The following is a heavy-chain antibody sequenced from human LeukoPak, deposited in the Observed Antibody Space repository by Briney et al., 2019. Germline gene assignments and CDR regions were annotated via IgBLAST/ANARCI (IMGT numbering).Heavy chain of an antibody. CDR2: INHSGST. J-gene: IGHJ6*02. CDR3: ARHFSQYYYDSSGYDYYYGMDV. V-gene: IGHV4-34*01. Sequence: SETLSLTCAVYGGSFSGYYWSWIRQPPGKGLEWIGKINHSGSTNYNPSLKSRVTISVDTSKNQFSLKLSSVTAADTAVYYCARHFSQYYYDSSGYDYYYGMDVWGQGTTVTVSS. CDR1: GGSFSGYY. D-gene: IGHD3-22*01.